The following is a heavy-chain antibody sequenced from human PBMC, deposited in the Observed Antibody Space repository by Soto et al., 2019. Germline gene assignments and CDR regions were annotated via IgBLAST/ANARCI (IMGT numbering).Heavy chain of an antibody. CDR3: AKVLPPLSTNHFFDS. Sequence: GGSLRLSCEASGFTFRSYGMHWVRQAPGKGLEWVAVISFDGSEKYYADAAKGRFTISRDNSKNTLYMQMNSLRAEDTAVYFCAKVLPPLSTNHFFDSWGQGTLVTVSS. V-gene: IGHV3-30*18. CDR2: ISFDGSEK. J-gene: IGHJ4*02. CDR1: GFTFRSYG. D-gene: IGHD2-2*01.